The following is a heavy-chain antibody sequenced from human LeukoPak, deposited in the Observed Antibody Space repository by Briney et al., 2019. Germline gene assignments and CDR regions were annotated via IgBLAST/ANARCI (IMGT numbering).Heavy chain of an antibody. J-gene: IGHJ3*02. CDR3: ARVGGLTRGDAFDI. V-gene: IGHV1-18*04. D-gene: IGHD1-14*01. CDR2: ISAYNGNT. CDR1: GYTFTGYY. Sequence: EASVKVSCKASGYTFTGYYMHWVRQAPGQGLEWMGWISAYNGNTNYAQKLQGRVTMTTDTSTSTAYMELRSLRSDDTAVYYCARVGGLTRGDAFDIWGQGTMVTVSS.